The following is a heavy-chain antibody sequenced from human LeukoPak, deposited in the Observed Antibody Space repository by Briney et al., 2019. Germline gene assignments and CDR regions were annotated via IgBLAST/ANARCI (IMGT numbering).Heavy chain of an antibody. CDR3: ARTTPHYYDSSGYYPPRFDY. CDR1: EFTFSSYW. CDR2: IKQDGSEK. V-gene: IGHV3-7*01. D-gene: IGHD3-22*01. J-gene: IGHJ4*02. Sequence: GGSLRLSCAASEFTFSSYWMSWVRQAPGKGLEWVANIKQDGSEKYYVDSVKGRFTISRDNAKNSLYLQMNSLRAEDTAVYYCARTTPHYYDSSGYYPPRFDYWGQGTLVTVSS.